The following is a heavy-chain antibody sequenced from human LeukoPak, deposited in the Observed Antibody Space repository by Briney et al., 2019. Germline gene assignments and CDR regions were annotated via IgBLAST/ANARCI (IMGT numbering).Heavy chain of an antibody. CDR2: IVVGSGNT. CDR3: AADRNGYSYGYVYL. CDR1: GFTFTSSA. V-gene: IGHV1-58*02. D-gene: IGHD5-18*01. J-gene: IGHJ4*02. Sequence: TSVKVSCKASGFTFTSSAMQWVRQARGQRLEWIGWIVVGSGNTNYAQKFQERVTITRDMSTSTAYMELSSLRSEDTAVYCCAADRNGYSYGYVYLWGQGTLVTVSS.